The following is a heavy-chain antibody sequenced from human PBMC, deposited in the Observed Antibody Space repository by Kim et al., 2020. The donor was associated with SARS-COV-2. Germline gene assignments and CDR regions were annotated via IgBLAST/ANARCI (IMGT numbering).Heavy chain of an antibody. Sequence: GGSLRLSCAASGFTFSSYWMSWVRQAPGKGLEWVANIKQDGSEKYYVDSVKGRFTISRDNAKNSLYLQMNSLRAEDTAVYYCARDPALLLWFRESHSHYMDVWGKGTTVTVSS. CDR3: ARDPALLLWFRESHSHYMDV. CDR2: IKQDGSEK. D-gene: IGHD3-10*01. J-gene: IGHJ6*03. V-gene: IGHV3-7*01. CDR1: GFTFSSYW.